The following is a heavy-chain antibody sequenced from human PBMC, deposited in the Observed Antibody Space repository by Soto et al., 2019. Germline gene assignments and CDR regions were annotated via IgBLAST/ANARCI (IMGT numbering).Heavy chain of an antibody. D-gene: IGHD3-3*01. CDR3: ARGGTLDVFWSGSVSPYYFDY. Sequence: EVQLVESGGGLVKPGGSLRLSCAASGFTFSSYSMNWVRQAPGKGLEWVSSISSSSSYIYYADSVKGRFTISRDNAKNSLYLQMNSLRAEDTAVYYCARGGTLDVFWSGSVSPYYFDYWGQGTLVTVSS. CDR2: ISSSSSYI. CDR1: GFTFSSYS. V-gene: IGHV3-21*01. J-gene: IGHJ4*02.